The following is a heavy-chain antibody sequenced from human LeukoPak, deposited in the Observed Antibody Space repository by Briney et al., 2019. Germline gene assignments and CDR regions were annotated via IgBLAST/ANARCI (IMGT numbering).Heavy chain of an antibody. V-gene: IGHV1-46*01. CDR2: INPSGGST. J-gene: IGHJ5*02. D-gene: IGHD5-18*01. CDR3: ATYSYGSVDP. CDR1: VYIFTSHY. Sequence: GASVKVSCKASVYIFTSHYMHWMRQAPGQGLEWMGMINPSGGSTVYAQKFQGRVTMTRDTSTSTVDMELSSLRSEDTAMYYCATYSYGSVDPWGQGTLVTVSS.